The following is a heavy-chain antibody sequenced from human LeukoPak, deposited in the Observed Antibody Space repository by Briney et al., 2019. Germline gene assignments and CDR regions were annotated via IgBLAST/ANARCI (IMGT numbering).Heavy chain of an antibody. J-gene: IGHJ6*03. CDR3: ARDKNSLAARYYYYYYMDV. CDR1: GFTFSSYA. Sequence: GGSLRLSCAASGFTFSSYAMHWVRQAPGKGLEWVAVISYDGSNKYYADSVKGRFTISRDNSKNTLYLQMNSLRAEDTAVYYCARDKNSLAARYYYYYYMDVWGKGTTVTVSS. CDR2: ISYDGSNK. V-gene: IGHV3-30*04. D-gene: IGHD6-6*01.